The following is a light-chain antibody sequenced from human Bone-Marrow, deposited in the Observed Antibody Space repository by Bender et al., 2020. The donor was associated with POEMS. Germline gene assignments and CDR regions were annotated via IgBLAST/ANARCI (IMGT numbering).Light chain of an antibody. CDR3: CSYAGSQIV. Sequence: QSALTQPASVSGSPGQSITISCTGTISDVGTYNLVSWYQHHPGKAPKRIIYEGEKPPLGVSYRFSGSKSGTTASLTISGLQSEDEADYYCCSYAGSQIVFGGGTKLTVL. V-gene: IGLV2-23*01. CDR2: EGE. CDR1: ISDVGTYNL. J-gene: IGLJ2*01.